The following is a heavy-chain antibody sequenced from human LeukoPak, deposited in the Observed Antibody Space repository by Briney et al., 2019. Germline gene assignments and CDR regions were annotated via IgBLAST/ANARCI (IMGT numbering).Heavy chain of an antibody. J-gene: IGHJ4*02. D-gene: IGHD6-13*01. CDR3: AKCDIAAAGFDY. CDR1: GFTFSSYA. Sequence: GGSLRLSCAASGFTFSSYALHWVRQAPGKGLEWVAVISHDGSNKYYADSVKGRFTISRDNSENTLYLQMNSLRAEDTAVYYCAKCDIAAAGFDYWGQGTLVTVSS. V-gene: IGHV3-30*04. CDR2: ISHDGSNK.